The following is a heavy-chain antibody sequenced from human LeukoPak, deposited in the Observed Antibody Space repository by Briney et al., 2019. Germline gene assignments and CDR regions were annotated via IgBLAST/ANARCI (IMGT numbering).Heavy chain of an antibody. J-gene: IGHJ4*02. CDR3: ARVYYRRSGYYNPFDY. CDR2: IIPIFGTA. V-gene: IGHV1-69*13. CDR1: GGTFSSYA. Sequence: SVKVSCKASGGTFSSYAIIWVRQAPGQGLEWMGGIIPIFGTANYAQKFQGRVTITADESTSTAYMELSSLRSEDTAVYYCARVYYRRSGYYNPFDYWGQGTLVTVSS. D-gene: IGHD3-3*01.